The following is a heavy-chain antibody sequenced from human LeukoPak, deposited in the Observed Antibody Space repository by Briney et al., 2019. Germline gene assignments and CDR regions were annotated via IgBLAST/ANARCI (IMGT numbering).Heavy chain of an antibody. CDR1: GGTFSSYA. CDR3: ARDPGFGEKWFEAFDI. CDR2: IIPIFGTA. D-gene: IGHD3-10*01. V-gene: IGHV1-69*06. Sequence: SVKVSCKASGGTFSSYAISWVRQAPGQGLEWMGGIIPIFGTANYAQKFQGRVTITADKSTSTAYMELSSLRSEDAAVYYCARDPGFGEKWFEAFDIWGQGTMVTVSS. J-gene: IGHJ3*02.